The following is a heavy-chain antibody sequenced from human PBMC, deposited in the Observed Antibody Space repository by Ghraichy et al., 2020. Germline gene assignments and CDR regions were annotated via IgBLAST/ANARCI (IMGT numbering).Heavy chain of an antibody. V-gene: IGHV3-7*05. CDR2: IREDGGET. CDR3: AFDASHGGITAQDGCEENTEQDRRAIYLGDANNGRYPIFPDTDTNAPALQVNGLSAEDTSE. CDR1: GFTFSNYG. J-gene: IGHJ1*01. Sequence: GGSLRLSCATSGFTFSNYGMSWVRQAPGKGLEWVANIREDGGETYYVDSVKGRFTMSRDNAKNSLSLQMNSLRAEDTALYYCAFDASHGGITAQDGCEENTEQDRRAIYLGDANNGRYPIFPDTDTNAPALQVNGLSAEDTSE. D-gene: IGHD1/OR15-1a*01.